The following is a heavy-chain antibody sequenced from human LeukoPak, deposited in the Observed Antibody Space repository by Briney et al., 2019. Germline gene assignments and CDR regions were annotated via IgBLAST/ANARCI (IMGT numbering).Heavy chain of an antibody. D-gene: IGHD5-18*01. Sequence: GGSLRLSCAASGFTFSSYGMHGVRQAPGKGLEWVAVISYDGSNKYYADSVKGRFTISRDNSKNTLYLQMNSLRAEDTAVYYCAKEEQYSYAIWGQGTLVTVSS. CDR3: AKEEQYSYAI. CDR1: GFTFSSYG. CDR2: ISYDGSNK. J-gene: IGHJ4*02. V-gene: IGHV3-30*18.